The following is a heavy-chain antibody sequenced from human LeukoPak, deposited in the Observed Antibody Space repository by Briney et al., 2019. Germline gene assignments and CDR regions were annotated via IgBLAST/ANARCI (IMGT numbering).Heavy chain of an antibody. CDR3: ARALGAFDI. Sequence: SETLSLTCSVSGGSISSSSYYWAWIRQPPGKGLEWIGSIYFSGSTYYNPSLKSRVTISLDKSKNQVSLKLNSVTAADTAVYYCARALGAFDIWGQGTMVTVSS. J-gene: IGHJ3*02. CDR2: IYFSGST. V-gene: IGHV4-39*07. CDR1: GGSISSSSYY.